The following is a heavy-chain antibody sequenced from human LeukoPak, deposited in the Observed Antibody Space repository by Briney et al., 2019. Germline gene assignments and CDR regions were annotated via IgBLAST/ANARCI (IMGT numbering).Heavy chain of an antibody. V-gene: IGHV3-48*01. J-gene: IGHJ4*02. CDR2: ISYTGTI. CDR1: GFTFSSYS. CDR3: TRDPRALDY. Sequence: GGSLRLSCAASGFTFSSYSMNWVRQAPGKGLEWVSYISYTGTIYYADSVKGRFTISRDNAKNSLYLHMNSLRAEDTAVYYCTRDPRALDYWGQGTLVIVSS.